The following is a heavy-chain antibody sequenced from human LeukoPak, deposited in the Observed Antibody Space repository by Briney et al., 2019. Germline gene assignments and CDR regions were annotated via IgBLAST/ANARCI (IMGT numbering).Heavy chain of an antibody. CDR2: ISYDGSNK. CDR3: ARDSRSTPALLLY. V-gene: IGHV3-30*04. Sequence: PGGSLRLSCAASGFTFSSYAMHGVREAPGKGLEWGAVISYDGSNKYYADSVKGRFTISRDHSKNTLYLQMNSLRAEDTAVYYCARDSRSTPALLLYWGQGTLVTVSS. D-gene: IGHD2-2*01. CDR1: GFTFSSYA. J-gene: IGHJ4*02.